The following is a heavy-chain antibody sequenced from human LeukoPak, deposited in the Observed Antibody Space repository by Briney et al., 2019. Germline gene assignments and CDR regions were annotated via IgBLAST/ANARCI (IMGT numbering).Heavy chain of an antibody. CDR3: ARVGQWLTDY. Sequence: PRGSLRPSCAPSGLTFRNYWMSWVRQAPGKGLEWVANIKLDGSDKYYVDSVKRRFTISRDNAKNSVYLQLNSLRAEDAAVYYYARVGQWLTDYWGQGSLVTVS. D-gene: IGHD6-19*01. V-gene: IGHV3-7*01. CDR1: GLTFRNYW. J-gene: IGHJ4*02. CDR2: IKLDGSDK.